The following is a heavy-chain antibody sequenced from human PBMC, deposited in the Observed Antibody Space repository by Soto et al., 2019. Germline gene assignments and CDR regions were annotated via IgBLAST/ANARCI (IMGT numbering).Heavy chain of an antibody. Sequence: GGSLRLSCAASGFTFDDYAMHWVRQAPGKGLEWVSGISWNSGTIAYADSVKGRFTISRDNAKNSLYLQMNSLRAEDTALYYCAKDYGSGSYYYFDYWGQGTLVTVSS. J-gene: IGHJ4*02. CDR2: ISWNSGTI. V-gene: IGHV3-9*01. D-gene: IGHD3-10*01. CDR1: GFTFDDYA. CDR3: AKDYGSGSYYYFDY.